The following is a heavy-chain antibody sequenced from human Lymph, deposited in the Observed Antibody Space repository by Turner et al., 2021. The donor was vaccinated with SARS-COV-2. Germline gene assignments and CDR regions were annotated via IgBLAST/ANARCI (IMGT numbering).Heavy chain of an antibody. J-gene: IGHJ4*02. CDR1: GGSISSSSYY. V-gene: IGHV4-39*01. CDR2: IYYSGST. CDR3: ARAPFIIVLMMYASGYFDN. Sequence: LQLHESGPGLVQPSETLFLTCTVSGGSISSSSYYWGWIRQHAGKGLEWIGSIYYSGSTYYNPSLKSRVTISVDTSKNQFSLKLSSVTAADTAVYYCARAPFIIVLMMYASGYFDNWGQGTLVTVSS. D-gene: IGHD2-8*01.